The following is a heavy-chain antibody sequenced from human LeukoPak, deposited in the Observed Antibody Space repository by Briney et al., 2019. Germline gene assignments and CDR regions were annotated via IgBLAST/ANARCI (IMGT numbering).Heavy chain of an antibody. D-gene: IGHD4-23*01. J-gene: IGHJ4*02. CDR3: ARVHTVVTPFDS. CDR2: ISGSGGST. V-gene: IGHV3-23*01. CDR1: GFTLSSYG. Sequence: GGSLRLSCAASGFTLSSYGMSWVRQAPGKGLEWVSAISGSGGSTYYADSVKGRFTISRDNSKNTLYLQMNSLRAEDTAVYYCARVHTVVTPFDSWGQGTLVTVSS.